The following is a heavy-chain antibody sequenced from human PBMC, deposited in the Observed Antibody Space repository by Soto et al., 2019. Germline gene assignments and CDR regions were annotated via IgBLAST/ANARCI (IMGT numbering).Heavy chain of an antibody. J-gene: IGHJ4*02. Sequence: EVQLVESGGGLVQPGGSLKLSCAASGFIFSGSAVHWVRQASGKGLEWVGRILSKAGNYATAYPASMKGRFTISRDDSENTAFLQMNSLKTEKTAVYYCIRGGSPYYYDYWGQGTLVAVSS. V-gene: IGHV3-73*01. CDR2: ILSKAGNYAT. CDR1: GFIFSGSA. CDR3: IRGGSPYYYDY.